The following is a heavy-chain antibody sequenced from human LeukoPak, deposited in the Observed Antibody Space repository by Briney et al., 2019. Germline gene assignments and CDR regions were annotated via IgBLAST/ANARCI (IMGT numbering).Heavy chain of an antibody. J-gene: IGHJ6*02. Sequence: ASVKVSCKASGGAFSSYAIRWVRQAPRQGLEWMGGIIPSFGTANYAQKFQGRVTITADESTSTAYMELSSLRSEDTAVYYCARTVVYSTSSPYYYGMDVWGQGPTVTVSS. CDR2: IIPSFGTA. D-gene: IGHD6-6*01. CDR3: ARTVVYSTSSPYYYGMDV. V-gene: IGHV1-69*13. CDR1: GGAFSSYA.